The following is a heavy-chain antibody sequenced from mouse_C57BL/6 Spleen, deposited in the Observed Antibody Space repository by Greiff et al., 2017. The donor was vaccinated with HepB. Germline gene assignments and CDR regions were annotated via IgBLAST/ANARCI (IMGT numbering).Heavy chain of an antibody. V-gene: IGHV1-80*01. Sequence: QVQLQQSGAELVKPGASVKISCKASGYAFSSYWMNWVKQRPGKGLEWIGQIYPGDGDTNYNGKFKGKATLTADESSSTAYMQLSSLTSEDSAVYFCARYPSGSIYWYFDVWGTGTTVTVSS. D-gene: IGHD1-1*01. J-gene: IGHJ1*03. CDR2: IYPGDGDT. CDR1: GYAFSSYW. CDR3: ARYPSGSIYWYFDV.